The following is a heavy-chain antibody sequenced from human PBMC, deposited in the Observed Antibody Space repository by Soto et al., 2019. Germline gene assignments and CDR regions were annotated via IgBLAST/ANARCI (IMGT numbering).Heavy chain of an antibody. J-gene: IGHJ5*02. V-gene: IGHV3-11*05. CDR2: ISSSSSYT. Sequence: GGSLRLSCAASGFTFSDYYMSWIRQAPGKGLEWVSYISSSSSYTNYADSVKGRFTISRDNAKNSLYLQMNSLRAEDTAVYYCARDMGLAAAGTNWFDPWGQGTLVTVSS. CDR3: ARDMGLAAAGTNWFDP. D-gene: IGHD6-13*01. CDR1: GFTFSDYY.